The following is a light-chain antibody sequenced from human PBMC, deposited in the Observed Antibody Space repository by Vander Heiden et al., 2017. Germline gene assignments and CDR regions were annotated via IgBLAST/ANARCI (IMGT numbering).Light chain of an antibody. Sequence: SYELTQPPSVSVSPGQTARITCSGDALPKQYAYWYQQKPGQAPMLVIYKDSERPSGIPERFSGSSSGTTVTLTIRGVQAEDEADYYCQSADSSGTYVVFGGGTKLTVL. J-gene: IGLJ2*01. CDR2: KDS. CDR3: QSADSSGTYVV. V-gene: IGLV3-25*03. CDR1: ALPKQY.